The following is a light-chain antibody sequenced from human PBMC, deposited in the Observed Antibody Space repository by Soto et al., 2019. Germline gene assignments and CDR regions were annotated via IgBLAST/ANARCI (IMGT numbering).Light chain of an antibody. J-gene: IGLJ2*01. CDR1: SSNIGSNT. V-gene: IGLV1-44*01. Sequence: QSVLTQPPSASGTPGQRVSISCSGSSSNIGSNTVDWHQQLPGTAPKVLIYSNNQRPSGVPVRFSGSKSGTSASLAISGLQSEDEAHYYCATWDDSLNAVVFGGGTKLTVL. CDR3: ATWDDSLNAVV. CDR2: SNN.